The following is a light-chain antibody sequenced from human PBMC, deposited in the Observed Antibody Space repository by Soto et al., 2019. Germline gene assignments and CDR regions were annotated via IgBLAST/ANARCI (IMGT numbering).Light chain of an antibody. CDR3: QQRSNWRED. CDR2: DVS. Sequence: EIVLTQSPGTLSLSPGERATLSCRASQSVRSTYLAWYQQKPGQPPRLLIYDVSSRATGIPDRFSGSGSGTDFTLTISRLEPEDFAVYYCQQRSNWREDFGPGTKVDIK. J-gene: IGKJ3*01. V-gene: IGKV3D-20*02. CDR1: QSVRSTY.